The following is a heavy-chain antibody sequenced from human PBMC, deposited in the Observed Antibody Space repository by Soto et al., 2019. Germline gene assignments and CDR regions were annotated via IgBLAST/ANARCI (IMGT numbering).Heavy chain of an antibody. Sequence: PGESLKISCRGSGYSFTSYWIGWVRQMPGKGLEWMGIIYPGDSDTRYSPSFQGQVTISADKSISTAYLQWSSLKASDTAMYYCARHGGEPNYYYYGMDVWGQGTTVTVSS. CDR1: GYSFTSYW. D-gene: IGHD2-15*01. J-gene: IGHJ6*02. CDR2: IYPGDSDT. V-gene: IGHV5-51*01. CDR3: ARHGGEPNYYYYGMDV.